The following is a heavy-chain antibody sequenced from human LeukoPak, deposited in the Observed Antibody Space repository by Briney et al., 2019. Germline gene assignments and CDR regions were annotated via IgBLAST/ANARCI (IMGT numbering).Heavy chain of an antibody. J-gene: IGHJ4*02. Sequence: PGGSLRLSCAASGFTASSNYMSWVRQAPGKGLEWVSVIYSGGSTYYADSVKGRFTISRDNSKNTLYLQMNSLRAEDTAVYYCARGNSQAPRGSCYFWGQGTLVTVSS. D-gene: IGHD2-15*01. CDR2: IYSGGST. CDR3: ARGNSQAPRGSCYF. CDR1: GFTASSNY. V-gene: IGHV3-66*01.